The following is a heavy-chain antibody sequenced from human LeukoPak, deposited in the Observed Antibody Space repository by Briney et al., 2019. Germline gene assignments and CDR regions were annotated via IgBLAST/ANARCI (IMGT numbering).Heavy chain of an antibody. CDR1: GFTFSSYA. J-gene: IGHJ4*02. CDR2: ISGSGGST. Sequence: QSGGSLRLSCAASGFTFSSYAMSWVRQAPGKGLEWVSAISGSGGSTYYAESVRGRFTISRDNAKNSLYLQMNSLRAEDTAVYYCARDSLYSFGLNCWGQGTLVTVSS. CDR3: ARDSLYSFGLNC. V-gene: IGHV3-23*01. D-gene: IGHD5-18*01.